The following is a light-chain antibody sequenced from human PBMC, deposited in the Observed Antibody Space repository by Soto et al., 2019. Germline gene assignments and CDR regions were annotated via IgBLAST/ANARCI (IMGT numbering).Light chain of an antibody. Sequence: QSALTQPASVSGSPGQSITISCTGTSSDVGGYNYVSWYQQHPGKAPKVMIYDVSNRPSGVPNRFSGSKSGNTASLTISGLQAEDEADYYCSSYTSSSTLVVFGGGTKVTVL. CDR1: SSDVGGYNY. V-gene: IGLV2-14*01. CDR2: DVS. CDR3: SSYTSSSTLVV. J-gene: IGLJ2*01.